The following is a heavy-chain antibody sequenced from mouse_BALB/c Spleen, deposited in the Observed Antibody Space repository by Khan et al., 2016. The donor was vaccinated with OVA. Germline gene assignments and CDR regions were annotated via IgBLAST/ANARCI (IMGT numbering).Heavy chain of an antibody. CDR3: VRDYYGSSYVAY. V-gene: IGHV5-17*02. D-gene: IGHD1-1*01. CDR2: ISSGSSTI. Sequence: EVELVESGGGLVQPGGSRTLSCAASGFTFSSFGMHWFRQAPEKGLEWVAYISSGSSTIYYADIVKGRFTISRATPKTPLFLQMTSLRSEDTAMYYCVRDYYGSSYVAYWGQGTLVTVSA. J-gene: IGHJ3*01. CDR1: GFTFSSFG.